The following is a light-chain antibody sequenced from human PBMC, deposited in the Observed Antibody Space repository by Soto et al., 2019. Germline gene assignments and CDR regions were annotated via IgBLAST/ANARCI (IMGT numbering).Light chain of an antibody. CDR2: EVS. CDR3: SLYTSSSTSV. V-gene: IGLV2-18*01. Sequence: QSALAQPPSVSGSPGQSVTISCTGTSSDVGSYNRVSWYQQPPGTAPKLMIYEVSNRPSGVPDRFSGSKSGNTASLTISGLQAEDEDDYYCSLYTSSSTSVFGTGTKVTVL. J-gene: IGLJ1*01. CDR1: SSDVGSYNR.